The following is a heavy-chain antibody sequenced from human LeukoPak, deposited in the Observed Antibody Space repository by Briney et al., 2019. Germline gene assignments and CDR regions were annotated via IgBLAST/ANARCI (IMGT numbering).Heavy chain of an antibody. CDR3: AKDPPGSSGWMGWFDP. CDR2: ITGSGAFT. Sequence: GGSLRLSCAASGFTFIKYSMTWVRQAPGKGLEWVSAITGSGAFTDYADSVKGRFTISRDNSKNTLYLQMNSLRAEDTAVYYCAKDPPGSSGWMGWFDPWGQGTLVTVSS. J-gene: IGHJ5*02. CDR1: GFTFIKYS. V-gene: IGHV3-23*01. D-gene: IGHD6-19*01.